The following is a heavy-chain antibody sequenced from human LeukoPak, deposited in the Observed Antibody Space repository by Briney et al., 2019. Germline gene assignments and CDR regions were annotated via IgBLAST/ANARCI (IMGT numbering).Heavy chain of an antibody. J-gene: IGHJ4*02. CDR3: AREGIDSSGYSFDY. CDR1: GFTFSSYE. D-gene: IGHD3-22*01. V-gene: IGHV3-48*03. CDR2: ISSSGSTK. Sequence: GGSLRLSCAASGFTFSSYEMHWVRQARGKGLEWVSYISSSGSTKYYADSVKGRFTISRDDAKNSLYLQMNSLGAEDTAIYYCAREGIDSSGYSFDYWGQGTLVTVSS.